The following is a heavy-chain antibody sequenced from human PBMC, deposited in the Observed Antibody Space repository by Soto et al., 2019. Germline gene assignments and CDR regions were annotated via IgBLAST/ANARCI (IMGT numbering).Heavy chain of an antibody. J-gene: IGHJ4*02. CDR2: IYPGDSDT. CDR1: GYMFTSYW. Sequence: PGESLKISIPVSGYMFTSYWIGGVRQMTDKCLQWMWIIYPGDSDTRYSPSFQGRVIISADKSVTTAYLQCASLGTSDSGVYYCARRHKGNYFFDYWGQGTLVTVSS. CDR3: ARRHKGNYFFDY. V-gene: IGHV5-51*01.